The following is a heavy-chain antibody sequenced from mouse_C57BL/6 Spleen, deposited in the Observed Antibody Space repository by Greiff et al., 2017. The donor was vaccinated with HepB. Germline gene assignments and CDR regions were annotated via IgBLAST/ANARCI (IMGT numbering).Heavy chain of an antibody. Sequence: QVQLKQPGAELVRPGTSVKLSCKASGYTFTSYWMHWVKQRPGQGLEWIGVIDPSDSYTNYNQKFKGKATLTVDTSSSTAYMQLSSLTSEDSAVYYCARYYGSSHFDYWGQGTTLTVSS. CDR2: IDPSDSYT. J-gene: IGHJ2*01. CDR3: ARYYGSSHFDY. V-gene: IGHV1-59*01. CDR1: GYTFTSYW. D-gene: IGHD1-1*01.